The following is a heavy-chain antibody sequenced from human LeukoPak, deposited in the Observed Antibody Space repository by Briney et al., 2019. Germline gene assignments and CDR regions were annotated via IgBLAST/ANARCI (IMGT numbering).Heavy chain of an antibody. D-gene: IGHD6-19*01. V-gene: IGHV4-34*01. CDR2: INHSGST. CDR1: GGSFSGYY. CDR3: ARGRLKQWLVRYADYYYGMDV. J-gene: IGHJ6*02. Sequence: KPSETLSLTCAVYGGSFSGYYWSWIRQPPGKGLEEIGEINHSGSTNYNPSLKSRVTISVDTSKNQFSLKLSSVTAADTAVYYCARGRLKQWLVRYADYYYGMDVWGQGTTVTVSS.